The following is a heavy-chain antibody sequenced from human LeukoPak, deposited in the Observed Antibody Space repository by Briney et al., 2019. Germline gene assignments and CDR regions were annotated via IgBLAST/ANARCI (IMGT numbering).Heavy chain of an antibody. CDR2: IIPIFGTA. Sequence: SVKVSCKASGGTFSSYAISWVRQAPGQGLEWMGGIIPIFGTANYAQKFQGRVTITADESTSTAYMELSSLRSEDTAVYYCARGPILRGRTPPFDYWGQGTLVTVSS. J-gene: IGHJ4*02. CDR3: ARGPILRGRTPPFDY. V-gene: IGHV1-69*13. CDR1: GGTFSSYA.